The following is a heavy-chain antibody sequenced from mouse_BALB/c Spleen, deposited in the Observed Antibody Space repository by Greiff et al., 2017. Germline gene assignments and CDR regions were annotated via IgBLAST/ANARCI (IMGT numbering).Heavy chain of an antibody. D-gene: IGHD1-2*01. Sequence: EVQLQQSGAELVRPGALVKMSCKASGFNIKDYYMHWVKQRPEQGLEWIGWIDPENGNTIYDPKFQGKASITADTSSNTAYLQLSSLTSEDTAVYFCARGGGDGYDAMDYWGQGTSVTVSS. CDR2: IDPENGNT. CDR3: ARGGGDGYDAMDY. CDR1: GFNIKDYY. J-gene: IGHJ4*01. V-gene: IGHV14-1*02.